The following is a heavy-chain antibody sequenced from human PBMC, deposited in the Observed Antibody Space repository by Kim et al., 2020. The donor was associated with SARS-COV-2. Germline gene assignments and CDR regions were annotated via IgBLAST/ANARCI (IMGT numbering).Heavy chain of an antibody. CDR2: IYHSGST. D-gene: IGHD6-13*01. CDR3: ARGAAAGSYYYYGMDV. J-gene: IGHJ6*02. Sequence: SETLSLTCAVSGGSISSSNWWSWVRQPPGKGLEWIGEIYHSGSTNYNPSLKSRVTISVDKSKNQFSLKLSSVTAADTAVYYCARGAAAGSYYYYGMDVWGQGTTVTVSS. CDR1: GGSISSSNW. V-gene: IGHV4-4*02.